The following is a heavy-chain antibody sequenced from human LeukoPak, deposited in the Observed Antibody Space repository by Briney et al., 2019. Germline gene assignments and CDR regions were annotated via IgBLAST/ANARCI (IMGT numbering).Heavy chain of an antibody. V-gene: IGHV4-59*12. Sequence: PSETLSLTYSVSGGSITYYYWSWIRQPPGKGLEWIGYIYYIGSTKYNPSLKSRVSISVDTSKNQFSLKLTSVTAADTAVYYCARVAYGSGSRLIDCWGQGTLVTISS. CDR1: GGSITYYY. CDR2: IYYIGST. CDR3: ARVAYGSGSRLIDC. J-gene: IGHJ4*02. D-gene: IGHD3-10*01.